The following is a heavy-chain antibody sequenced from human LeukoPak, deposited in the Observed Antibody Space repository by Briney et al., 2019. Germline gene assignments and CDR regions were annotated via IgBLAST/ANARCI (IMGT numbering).Heavy chain of an antibody. CDR1: GGSISSGTYY. J-gene: IGHJ4*02. Sequence: PSETLSLTCTVSGGSISSGTYYWSWIRQPAGKGLEWIGRIYTSGSTNYNPSLKGRVTISVDTSKNQFSLKLSSVTAADTAVYYCARLRVGVQGRQTYFDYWGQGTLVTVSS. CDR3: ARLRVGVQGRQTYFDY. CDR2: IYTSGST. V-gene: IGHV4-61*02. D-gene: IGHD1-26*01.